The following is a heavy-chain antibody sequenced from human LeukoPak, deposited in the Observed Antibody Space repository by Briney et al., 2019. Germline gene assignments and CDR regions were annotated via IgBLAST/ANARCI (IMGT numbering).Heavy chain of an antibody. J-gene: IGHJ4*02. Sequence: GGSLRLSCAASGFSFSTYWMSWVRQAPGKGLEWVANIKPDGSDKYYVDSVKGRFTIFRDNAKNSLYLQMNSLRAEDSALYYCARVSAVAGTRDYWGQGTLVTVSS. CDR2: IKPDGSDK. V-gene: IGHV3-7*01. CDR3: ARVSAVAGTRDY. D-gene: IGHD6-19*01. CDR1: GFSFSTYW.